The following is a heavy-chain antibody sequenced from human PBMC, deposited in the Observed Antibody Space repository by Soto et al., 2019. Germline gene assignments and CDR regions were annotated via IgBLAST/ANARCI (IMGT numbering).Heavy chain of an antibody. D-gene: IGHD1-26*01. CDR1: GGSISSISDY. Sequence: QLQLQESGPGLVKPSETLSLTCTVSGGSISSISDYWGWIRQPPGKGLEWIGSIYYSGSTYYNPSLKSRVSRSVDKSKNQYSLKLSSVTAADTAVYYCARHRLLTPPVYWGQGTLVTVSS. CDR2: IYYSGST. V-gene: IGHV4-39*01. CDR3: ARHRLLTPPVY. J-gene: IGHJ4*02.